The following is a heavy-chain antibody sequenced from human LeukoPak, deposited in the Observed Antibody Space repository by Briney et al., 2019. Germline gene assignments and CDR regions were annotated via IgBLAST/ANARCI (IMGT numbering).Heavy chain of an antibody. CDR2: ISSSSYI. CDR3: ARVSPDSSYGDYFDY. Sequence: GGSLRLSCAASGFTFSSYSMNWVRQAPGKGLEWVSSISSSSYIYYADSVKGRFTISRDNAKNSLYLQMNSLRAEDTAVYYCARVSPDSSYGDYFDYWGQGTLVTVSS. J-gene: IGHJ4*02. D-gene: IGHD6-6*01. CDR1: GFTFSSYS. V-gene: IGHV3-21*01.